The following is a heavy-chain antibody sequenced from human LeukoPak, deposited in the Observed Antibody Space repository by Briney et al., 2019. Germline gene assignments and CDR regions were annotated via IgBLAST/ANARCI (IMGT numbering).Heavy chain of an antibody. V-gene: IGHV1-18*01. CDR2: ISAYNGNT. CDR3: ARDYCTNGVCSLFDY. D-gene: IGHD2-8*01. J-gene: IGHJ4*02. CDR1: GYTFTSYG. Sequence: RASVKVSCKASGYTFTSYGISWARQAPGQGLEWMGWISAYNGNTNYAQKLQGRVTMTTDTSTSTAYMELRSLRSDDTAVYYCARDYCTNGVCSLFDYWGQGTLVTVSS.